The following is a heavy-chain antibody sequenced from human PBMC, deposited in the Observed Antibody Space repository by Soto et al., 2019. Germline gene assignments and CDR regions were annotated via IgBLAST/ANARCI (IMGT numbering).Heavy chain of an antibody. V-gene: IGHV4-39*01. Sequence: QLQLQESGPGLVKPSETLSLTCTVSGGSISSSSYYWGWIRQPPGKGLEWIGSIYYSGSTYYNPSRKSRVTISVDTSKNQFSLKLSSVTAADTAVYYCARTSPQFRIAVAGTEYFQHWRQGTLVTVSS. CDR1: GGSISSSSYY. J-gene: IGHJ1*01. CDR3: ARTSPQFRIAVAGTEYFQH. D-gene: IGHD6-19*01. CDR2: IYYSGST.